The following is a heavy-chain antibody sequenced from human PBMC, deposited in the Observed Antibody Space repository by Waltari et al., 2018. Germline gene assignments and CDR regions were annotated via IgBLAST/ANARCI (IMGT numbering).Heavy chain of an antibody. CDR2: IYHSGST. Sequence: QVQLQESGTGLVKPSETLSITCPVSGSSTSRGSYWGWIRQPPGKGLGRSGSIYHSGSTYNNPSLKSRVTISVDTSKNQFSRKLSSVTAADTAVYYCAGHLAAAGTVDYWGQGTLVTVSS. CDR1: GSSTSRGSY. CDR3: AGHLAAAGTVDY. V-gene: IGHV4-38-2*01. D-gene: IGHD6-13*01. J-gene: IGHJ4*02.